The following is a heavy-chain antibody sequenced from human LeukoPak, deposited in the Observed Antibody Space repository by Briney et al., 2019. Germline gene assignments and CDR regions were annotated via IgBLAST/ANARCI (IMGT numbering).Heavy chain of an antibody. V-gene: IGHV1-69*13. CDR2: IIPIFGTA. Sequence: SVKVSCKASGGTFSSYAISWVRQAPGQGLEWMGGIIPIFGTANYAQKFQGRVTITADESTSTAYMELSSLRSEDTAVYYCARGPSSTSCYDYWGQGTLVTVSS. CDR1: GGTFSSYA. D-gene: IGHD2-2*01. J-gene: IGHJ4*02. CDR3: ARGPSSTSCYDY.